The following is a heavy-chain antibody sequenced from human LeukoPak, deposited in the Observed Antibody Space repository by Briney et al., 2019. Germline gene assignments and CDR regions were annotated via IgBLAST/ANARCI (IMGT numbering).Heavy chain of an antibody. D-gene: IGHD6-19*01. J-gene: IGHJ4*02. CDR2: VDPNSGGT. V-gene: IGHV1-2*02. Sequence: AASVKVSCKASGYTLTGHYMHWVRQAPGQGLEWIGWVDPNSGGTNYAQKFQGRVTMTRDTSISTAYMELSRLTSDDTAVYYCASWAGYSSGWSGPFDYWGQGTLVTVSS. CDR1: GYTLTGHY. CDR3: ASWAGYSSGWSGPFDY.